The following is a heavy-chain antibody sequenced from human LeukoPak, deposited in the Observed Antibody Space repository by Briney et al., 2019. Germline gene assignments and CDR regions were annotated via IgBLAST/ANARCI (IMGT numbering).Heavy chain of an antibody. J-gene: IGHJ6*02. CDR1: GFTFSSYA. V-gene: IGHV3-23*01. CDR3: AKASYGSGSYFLYGMDV. Sequence: PGGSLRLSCAASGFTFSSYAMSWVRLAPGKGLEWVSAISGSGGSTYYADSVKGRFTISRDNSKNTLYLQMNSLRAEDTAVYYCAKASYGSGSYFLYGMDVWGQGTTVTVSS. CDR2: ISGSGGST. D-gene: IGHD3-10*01.